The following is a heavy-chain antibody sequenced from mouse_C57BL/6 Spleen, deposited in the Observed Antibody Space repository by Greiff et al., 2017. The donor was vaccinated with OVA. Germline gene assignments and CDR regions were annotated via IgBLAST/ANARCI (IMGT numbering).Heavy chain of an antibody. Sequence: QVQLQQSGAELVRPGASVTLSCKASGYTFTDYEMHWVKQTPVHGLEWIGAIDPETGGTAYNQKFKGKAILTADKSSSTAYMELRSLTSEDSAVYYCTGANYYGSSDYAMDGWGQGTSVTVSS. CDR2: IDPETGGT. D-gene: IGHD1-1*01. V-gene: IGHV1-15*01. J-gene: IGHJ4*01. CDR3: TGANYYGSSDYAMDG. CDR1: GYTFTDYE.